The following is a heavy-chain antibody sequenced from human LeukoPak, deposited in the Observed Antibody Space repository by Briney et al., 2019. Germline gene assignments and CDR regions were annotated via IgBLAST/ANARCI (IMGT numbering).Heavy chain of an antibody. D-gene: IGHD3-22*01. Sequence: QSGGSLRLSCAASGFTFSSSGMSWVRQAPGKGLEWVAFIRYDGSNKYYADSVKGRFTISRDNAKNSLYLQMNSLRAEDTAVYYCASPHDSSGYYGYWGQGTLVTVSS. CDR3: ASPHDSSGYYGY. CDR1: GFTFSSSG. V-gene: IGHV3-30*02. J-gene: IGHJ4*02. CDR2: IRYDGSNK.